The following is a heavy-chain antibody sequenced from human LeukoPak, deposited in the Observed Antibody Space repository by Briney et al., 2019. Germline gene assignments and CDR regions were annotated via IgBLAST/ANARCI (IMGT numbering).Heavy chain of an antibody. CDR1: GFTFSSYG. D-gene: IGHD5-18*01. CDR3: ASSTYSYAELHY. CDR2: ISYDGSNK. Sequence: GGSLRLSCAASGFTFSSYGMHWVRQAPGKGLEWVAVISYDGSNKYYADSVKGRFTISRDNSKNTLYLQMNSLRAEDTAVYYCASSTYSYAELHYWGQGTLVTVSS. J-gene: IGHJ4*02. V-gene: IGHV3-30*19.